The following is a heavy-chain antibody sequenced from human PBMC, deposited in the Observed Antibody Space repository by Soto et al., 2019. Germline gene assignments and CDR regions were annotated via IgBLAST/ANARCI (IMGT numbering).Heavy chain of an antibody. V-gene: IGHV5-51*01. CDR2: IYPGDSDT. CDR3: ARQARVDVWSGINNWFDP. Sequence: GESLKISCKGSGYSFTSYWIGWVRQMPGKGLEWMGIIYPGDSDTRYSPSFQGQVTISADKSISTAYLQWSSLKASDTAMYYCARQARVDVWSGINNWFDPWGQGTLVTVSS. J-gene: IGHJ5*02. D-gene: IGHD3-3*01. CDR1: GYSFTSYW.